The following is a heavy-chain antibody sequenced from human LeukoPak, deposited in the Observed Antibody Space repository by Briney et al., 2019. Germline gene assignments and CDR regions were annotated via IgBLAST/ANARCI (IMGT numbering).Heavy chain of an antibody. D-gene: IGHD3-22*01. CDR1: GFPFSSDA. J-gene: IGHJ6*02. V-gene: IGHV3-21*01. CDR2: ISSSSSYI. Sequence: GGSLRLSCAGSGFPFSSDAMNWVRQAPGKGLEWVSSISSSSSYIYYADSVKGRFTISRDNAKNSLYLQMNSLRAEDTAVYYCARDSPDYYDSSGPYYYYGMDVWGQGTTVTVSS. CDR3: ARDSPDYYDSSGPYYYYGMDV.